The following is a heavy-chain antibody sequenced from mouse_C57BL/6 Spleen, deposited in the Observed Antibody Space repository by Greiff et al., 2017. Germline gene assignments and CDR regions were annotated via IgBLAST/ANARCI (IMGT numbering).Heavy chain of an antibody. V-gene: IGHV1-42*01. D-gene: IGHD3-1*01. Sequence: VQLQQSGPELVKPGASVKISCKASGYSFTGYYMNWVKQSPEKSLEWIGEINPSTGGTTYNQKFKAKATLTVDKSSSTAYMQLKSLTSEDSAVYYCARSGDHYAMDDWGQGTSVTVSS. CDR3: ARSGDHYAMDD. CDR2: INPSTGGT. J-gene: IGHJ4*01. CDR1: GYSFTGYY.